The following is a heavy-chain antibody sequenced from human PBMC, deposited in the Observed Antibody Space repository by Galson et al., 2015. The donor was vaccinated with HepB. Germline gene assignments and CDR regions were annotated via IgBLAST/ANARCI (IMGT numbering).Heavy chain of an antibody. V-gene: IGHV3-23*01. Sequence: SLRLSCAASGFTFSSYAMSWVRQAPGKGLEWVSGITGSGGSTYYADSVKGRLTISRDNSKNTLYLQMNSLRAEDTAIYYCAKVPNFYCSGGNCYFDYWGQGALAAVSS. CDR3: AKVPNFYCSGGNCYFDY. J-gene: IGHJ4*02. CDR2: ITGSGGST. D-gene: IGHD2-15*01. CDR1: GFTFSSYA.